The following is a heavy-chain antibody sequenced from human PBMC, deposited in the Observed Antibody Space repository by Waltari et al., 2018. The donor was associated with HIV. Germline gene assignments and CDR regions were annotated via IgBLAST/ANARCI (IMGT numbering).Heavy chain of an antibody. CDR1: GFVGGDNY. V-gene: IGHV3-53*01. D-gene: IGHD1-20*01. CDR2: LYQHGES. J-gene: IGHJ4*02. CDR3: TRSRFNNPDF. Sequence: VQSGGGLSQPGGSLRLSCSASGFVGGDNYMTWVRQAPGRGLESVSLLYQHGESYDADSVRGRFSISRDTSTGTLHLQMDNLRVEDTAMYYCTRSRFNNPDFWGRGTLVTVSS.